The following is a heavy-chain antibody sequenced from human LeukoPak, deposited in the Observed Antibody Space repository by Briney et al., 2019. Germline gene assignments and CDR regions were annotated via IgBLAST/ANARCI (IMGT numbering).Heavy chain of an antibody. CDR3: ARAGTHYDILTGYYVGEDYFDY. CDR2: ISSSGSTI. CDR1: GFTFSSYE. V-gene: IGHV3-48*03. J-gene: IGHJ4*02. Sequence: PGGSLRLSCAASGFTFSSYEMNWVRQAPGKGLEWVSYISSSGSTIYYADSVKGRFTISRDNAKNSLYLQMSSLRAEDTAVYYCARAGTHYDILTGYYVGEDYFDYWGQGTLVTVSS. D-gene: IGHD3-9*01.